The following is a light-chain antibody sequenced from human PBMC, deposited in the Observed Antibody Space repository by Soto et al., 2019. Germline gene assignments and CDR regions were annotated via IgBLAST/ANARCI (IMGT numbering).Light chain of an antibody. CDR1: QTISSW. J-gene: IGKJ1*01. CDR2: EAS. V-gene: IGKV1-5*01. Sequence: DIQMTQSPSTLSGSVGDRVTITCRASQTISSWLAWYQQKPGQAPKLLIYEASSLNSGVPSRFSGSGSGTEFTLTISSLQPDDFATYYCLQYNSYSTFGQGTKVDNK. CDR3: LQYNSYST.